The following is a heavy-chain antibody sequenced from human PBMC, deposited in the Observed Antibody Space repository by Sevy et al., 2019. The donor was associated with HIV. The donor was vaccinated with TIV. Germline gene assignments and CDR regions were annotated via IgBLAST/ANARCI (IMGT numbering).Heavy chain of an antibody. J-gene: IGHJ4*02. CDR2: LSFGCGKI. Sequence: GSLRLSCAASGFAFYEYSMSWIRQAPGKGLEWVATLSFGCGKIHYADSVKGRFTISRDNSKNSFYLQMDNLRVEDTAPYYCAREGCSRPHDYWGQGTRVTVSS. D-gene: IGHD2-8*01. CDR1: GFAFYEYS. CDR3: AREGCSRPHDY. V-gene: IGHV3-23*01.